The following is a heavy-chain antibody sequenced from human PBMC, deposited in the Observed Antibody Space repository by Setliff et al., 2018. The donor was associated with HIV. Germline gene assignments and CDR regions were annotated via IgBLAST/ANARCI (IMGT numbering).Heavy chain of an antibody. CDR3: ASGEDSGSYGEPFNS. D-gene: IGHD1-26*01. CDR1: GDSISSGGYY. J-gene: IGHJ4*02. V-gene: IGHV4-39*01. Sequence: PSETLSLTCTVSGDSISSGGYYWGWIRQPPGKGLEWIGNIQSSGTTYYNPSLKSQVIISVDLPNNQFSLKLHSVTAADTAVYYCASGEDSGSYGEPFNSWGQGALVTVSS. CDR2: IQSSGTT.